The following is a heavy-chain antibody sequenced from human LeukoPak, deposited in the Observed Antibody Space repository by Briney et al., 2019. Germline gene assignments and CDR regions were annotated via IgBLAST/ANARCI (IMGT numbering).Heavy chain of an antibody. Sequence: GGSLRLSCAASGFTFSSYSMNWVRQAPGKGLEWVSTISGSGGNTYYADSVKGRFTISRDNSKNTLYLQMNSLRAEDTAVYYCARGPDYFDYWGQGTLVTVSS. CDR2: ISGSGGNT. V-gene: IGHV3-23*01. CDR1: GFTFSSYS. D-gene: IGHD1-14*01. J-gene: IGHJ4*02. CDR3: ARGPDYFDY.